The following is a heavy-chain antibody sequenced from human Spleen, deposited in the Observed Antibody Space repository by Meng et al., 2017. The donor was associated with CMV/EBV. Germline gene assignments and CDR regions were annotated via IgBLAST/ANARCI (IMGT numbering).Heavy chain of an antibody. CDR3: ARNYYDGSAYSGTHVGH. CDR1: SRSNAA. D-gene: IGHD3-22*01. J-gene: IGHJ1*01. V-gene: IGHV6-1*01. Sequence: SRSNAAWNWIRQSPSRGLGWLGRTYYRSKWYNDYAVSVKSRITINPDTSKNQFSLQLKSVTPEDTAVYYCARNYYDGSAYSGTHVGHWGQGTLVTVSS. CDR2: TYYRSKWYN.